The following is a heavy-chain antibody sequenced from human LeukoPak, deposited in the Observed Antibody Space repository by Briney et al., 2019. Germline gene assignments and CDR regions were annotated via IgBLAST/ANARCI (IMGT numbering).Heavy chain of an antibody. CDR1: GFTFSSYA. J-gene: IGHJ6*02. D-gene: IGHD1-26*01. Sequence: GALRLSCAASGFTFSSYAMHWVRQAPGKGLEWVAVISYDGSNKYYADSVKGRFTISRDNSKNTLYLQMNSLRAEDTAVYYCARDWGEWELRPPRVYYYGMDVWGQGTTVTVSS. V-gene: IGHV3-30-3*01. CDR2: ISYDGSNK. CDR3: ARDWGEWELRPPRVYYYGMDV.